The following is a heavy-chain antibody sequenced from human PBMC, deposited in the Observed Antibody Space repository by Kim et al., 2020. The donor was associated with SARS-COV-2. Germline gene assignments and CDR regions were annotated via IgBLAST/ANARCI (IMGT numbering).Heavy chain of an antibody. V-gene: IGHV3-23*01. CDR3: TRRDDSRNYTSVDV. D-gene: IGHD4-4*01. CDR2: SIGSGGGT. J-gene: IGHJ6*02. CDR1: GFTFSTYT. Sequence: GGSLRLSCVTSGFTFSTYTLRWVRQAPGKGLEWVSSIGSGGGTFYSASAMGGLSASTDNSNNNAYLLLNSLLVADTTAYYCTRRDDSRNYTSVDVWGHGT.